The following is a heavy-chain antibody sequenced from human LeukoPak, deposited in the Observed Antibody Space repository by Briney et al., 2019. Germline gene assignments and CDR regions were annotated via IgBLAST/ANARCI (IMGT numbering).Heavy chain of an antibody. D-gene: IGHD3-9*01. CDR1: GYTFTGYY. Sequence: GASVKVSCKASGYTFTGYYMHWVRQAPVQGLEWIGWINPNSGVTNYAQKFQGRVTMTRDTSISTDYMELSRLRSDDTAVYYCARDYDILTGHRVFDYWGQGTLVTVSS. V-gene: IGHV1-2*02. CDR2: INPNSGVT. CDR3: ARDYDILTGHRVFDY. J-gene: IGHJ4*02.